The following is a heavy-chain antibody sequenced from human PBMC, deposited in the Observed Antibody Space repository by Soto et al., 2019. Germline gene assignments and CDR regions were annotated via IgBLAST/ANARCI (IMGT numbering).Heavy chain of an antibody. CDR1: GGSISGSSFY. CDR2: ISSNGAT. D-gene: IGHD3-9*01. CDR3: ASPLYFS. J-gene: IGHJ4*02. V-gene: IGHV4-39*01. Sequence: PSETLSLTCSVSGGSISGSSFYWGWIRQSPGKGLEWIASISSNGATHYNPSLKGRLTISADTSMNLFSVELKSVTAADTAMYYCASPLYFSWAQGSLVTGSS.